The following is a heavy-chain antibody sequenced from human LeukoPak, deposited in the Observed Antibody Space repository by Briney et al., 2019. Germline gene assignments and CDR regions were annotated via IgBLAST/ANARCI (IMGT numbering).Heavy chain of an antibody. CDR1: GYSFSSYW. J-gene: IGHJ4*02. Sequence: GSLKISCKGSGYSFSSYWIGWVRQMPEKGLEWMGIIYPGDSNTRYRPSFQGQVTISADKSISTAYLQWSSLKASDTGMYYCARRESSGYYYFDYCGQGTLVTVSS. CDR2: IYPGDSNT. V-gene: IGHV5-51*01. CDR3: ARRESSGYYYFDY. D-gene: IGHD3-22*01.